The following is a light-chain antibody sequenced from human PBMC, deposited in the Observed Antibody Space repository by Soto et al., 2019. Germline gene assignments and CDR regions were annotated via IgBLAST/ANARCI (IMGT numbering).Light chain of an antibody. CDR1: QSVLYSSNNKNY. V-gene: IGKV4-1*01. J-gene: IGKJ4*01. CDR2: WAS. Sequence: DIVMTQSPDSLAVSLGERATINCKSSQSVLYSSNNKNYLAWYQQKPGQPPKLLIYWASTRESGVPDRFSGSGSGTDFTLTISSRQAEDVAVYYCQQYYSTHALTFGGGTKVEIK. CDR3: QQYYSTHALT.